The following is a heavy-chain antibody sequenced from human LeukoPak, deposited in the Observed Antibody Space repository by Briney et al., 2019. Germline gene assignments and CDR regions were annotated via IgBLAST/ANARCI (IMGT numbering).Heavy chain of an antibody. CDR3: ARGGGSGNYQFDN. Sequence: SETLSLTCTISGGSIRSYYWSWIRQPPGKGLEWIGCADYSGNTNYNPSLKSRVIISVETSENQLSLKLSSVTAADTAVYYCARGGGSGNYQFDNWGQGTLITVSS. CDR1: GGSIRSYY. V-gene: IGHV4-59*01. J-gene: IGHJ4*02. CDR2: ADYSGNT. D-gene: IGHD3-22*01.